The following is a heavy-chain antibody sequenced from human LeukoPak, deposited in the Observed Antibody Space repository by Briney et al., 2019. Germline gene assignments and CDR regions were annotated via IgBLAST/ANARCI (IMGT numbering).Heavy chain of an antibody. V-gene: IGHV3-30*02. CDR2: IRFDGSKT. CDR3: AKDLYASGSYEIRLFDY. J-gene: IGHJ4*02. Sequence: GGSLRLSCAESGFTFSSYGMQWLRQAPGKGLEWVAFIRFDGSKTFYGDSVKGRFTVSRDNPKNTLYLQMNSLRAEDTAVYYCAKDLYASGSYEIRLFDYWGQGTLVTISS. CDR1: GFTFSSYG. D-gene: IGHD3-10*01.